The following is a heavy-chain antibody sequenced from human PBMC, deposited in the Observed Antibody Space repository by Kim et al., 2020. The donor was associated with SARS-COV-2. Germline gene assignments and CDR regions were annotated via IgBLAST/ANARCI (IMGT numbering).Heavy chain of an antibody. CDR3: AKHPTYSSSQFDP. CDR2: VYNTKTT. J-gene: IGHJ5*02. Sequence: SETLSLTCTVSGASISSTDYFWGRIRQPPGKGLEWIGTVYNTKTTYYNPSLQSRVTISTDTSRNQFSLNLRSVTATDTAVYYCAKHPTYSSSQFDPWGRGTLVTVSS. V-gene: IGHV4-39*01. CDR1: GASISSTDYF. D-gene: IGHD6-6*01.